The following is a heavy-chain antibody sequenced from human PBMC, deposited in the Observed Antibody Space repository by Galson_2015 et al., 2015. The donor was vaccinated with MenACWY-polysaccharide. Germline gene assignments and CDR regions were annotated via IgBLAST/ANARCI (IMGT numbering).Heavy chain of an antibody. D-gene: IGHD6-19*01. CDR3: AGAWESSGWDRRFDS. CDR1: GGSISSSSYY. J-gene: IGHJ5*01. Sequence: SETLSLTCTVPGGSISSSSYYWGWIRQPPGKGLEWIGSIYYSGSSYYNPSLKSRVTISVDTAKNQYSLRLSSVTAADTAVYYCAGAWESSGWDRRFDSWGQGTLVTVSS. CDR2: IYYSGSS. V-gene: IGHV4-39*01.